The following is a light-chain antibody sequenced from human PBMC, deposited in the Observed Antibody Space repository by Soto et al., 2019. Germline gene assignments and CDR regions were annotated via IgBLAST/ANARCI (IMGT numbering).Light chain of an antibody. V-gene: IGKV3-15*01. CDR1: QSVSTN. CDR3: QQYNNWPPN. Sequence: EIVMTQSPATLSVSPGERATLSCRAGQSVSTNLAWYQQKPGQAPRLLIYDASTRATGIPARFSGSGSGTEFTLTINNLEPEDFAVYFCQQYNNWPPNFGQGTRLEIK. CDR2: DAS. J-gene: IGKJ5*01.